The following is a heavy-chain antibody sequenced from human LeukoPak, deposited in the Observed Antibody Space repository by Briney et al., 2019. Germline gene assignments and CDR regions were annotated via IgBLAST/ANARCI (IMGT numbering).Heavy chain of an antibody. J-gene: IGHJ4*02. CDR3: AKAGYDSSGYYIDY. CDR2: ISWNSGSI. Sequence: GRSLRLSCAASGFTFDDYAMHWVRQAPGKGLEWVSGISWNSGSIGYADSVKGRFTISRDNAKNSLYLQMNSLRAEDTALYYCAKAGYDSSGYYIDYWGQGTLVTASS. D-gene: IGHD3-22*01. V-gene: IGHV3-9*01. CDR1: GFTFDDYA.